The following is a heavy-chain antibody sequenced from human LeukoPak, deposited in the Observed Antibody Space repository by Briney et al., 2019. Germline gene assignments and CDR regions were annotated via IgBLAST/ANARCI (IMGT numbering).Heavy chain of an antibody. CDR2: IYYSGST. Sequence: SETLSLTCTVSGGSISSSSYYWAWIRQPPGKGLEWIGSIYYSGSTYYNPSLKSRVTISVDTSKNQFSLKLSSVTAADTAVYYCARARQGRGRDGYDYWGQGTLVTVSS. J-gene: IGHJ4*02. D-gene: IGHD5-24*01. V-gene: IGHV4-39*01. CDR1: GGSISSSSYY. CDR3: ARARQGRGRDGYDY.